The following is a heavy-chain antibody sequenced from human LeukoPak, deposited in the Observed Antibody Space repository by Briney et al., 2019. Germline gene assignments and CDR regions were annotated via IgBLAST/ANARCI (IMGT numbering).Heavy chain of an antibody. Sequence: SETLSLTCTVSGASINHYYWGWIRQQPPGKGLEWIGYFYYSGSTNYNPSLKSRVSISADTSKNQFTLILTSVTAADTAVYYCARLGNSGYKGGGMGVWGPGTTVTVSS. J-gene: IGHJ6*02. CDR1: GASINHYY. D-gene: IGHD5-12*01. CDR3: ARLGNSGYKGGGMGV. V-gene: IGHV4-59*01. CDR2: FYYSGST.